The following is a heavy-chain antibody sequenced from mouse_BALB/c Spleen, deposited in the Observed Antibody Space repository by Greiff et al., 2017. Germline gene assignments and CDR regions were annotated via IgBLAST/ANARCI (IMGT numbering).Heavy chain of an antibody. Sequence: VQLQQSGPELVKPGASVKISCKASGYAFSSSWMNWVKQRPGQGLEWIGRIYPGDGDTNYNGKFKGKATLTADKSSSTAYMQLSSLTSVDSAVYFCARFITTLYAMDYWGQGTSVTVSS. V-gene: IGHV1-82*01. J-gene: IGHJ4*01. CDR2: IYPGDGDT. CDR3: ARFITTLYAMDY. CDR1: GYAFSSSW. D-gene: IGHD1-1*01.